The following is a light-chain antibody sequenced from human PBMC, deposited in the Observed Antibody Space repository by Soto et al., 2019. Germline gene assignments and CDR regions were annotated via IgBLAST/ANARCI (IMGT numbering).Light chain of an antibody. J-gene: IGLJ2*01. CDR2: EVT. CDR1: SSDVGAYNY. CDR3: TSYSSSSPVL. Sequence: QSALTQPASVSGSLGQSITISCTGTSSDVGAYNYVSWYQQHPDKAPKLLISEVTNRPSGVSGRFSGSKSGITASLSISGLQPEDEADYYCTSYSSSSPVLFGGGTKLTVL. V-gene: IGLV2-14*01.